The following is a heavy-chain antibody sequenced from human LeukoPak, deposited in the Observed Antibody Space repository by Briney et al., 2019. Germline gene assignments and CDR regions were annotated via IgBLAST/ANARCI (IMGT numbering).Heavy chain of an antibody. CDR3: ARHSSGWHFDS. J-gene: IGHJ4*02. Sequence: SETLSLTCCFSGVSVRNHYWSWIRQPPGKGLEWIGWFYYSGGTYFNPSLGSRVTISADTSRNHLSLNLRSLTAADTAVYYCARHSSGWHFDSWGQGALVTVSS. V-gene: IGHV4-59*02. CDR1: GVSVRNHY. CDR2: FYYSGGT. D-gene: IGHD6-19*01.